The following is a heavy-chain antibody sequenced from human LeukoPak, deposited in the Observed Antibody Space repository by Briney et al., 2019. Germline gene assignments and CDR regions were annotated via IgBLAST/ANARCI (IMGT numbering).Heavy chain of an antibody. Sequence: SVKVSCKASGGTFSSYAISWVRQAPGQGLEWMGRIIPILGIANYAQKFQGRVTITADKSTSTAYMELSSLRSEDTAVYYCARSDCSSTSCYVDYYYGMDVWGQGTTVTVSS. D-gene: IGHD2-2*01. CDR3: ARSDCSSTSCYVDYYYGMDV. CDR2: IIPILGIA. CDR1: GGTFSSYA. V-gene: IGHV1-69*04. J-gene: IGHJ6*02.